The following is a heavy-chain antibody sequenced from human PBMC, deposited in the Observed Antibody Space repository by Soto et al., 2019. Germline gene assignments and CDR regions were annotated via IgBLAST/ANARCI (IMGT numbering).Heavy chain of an antibody. CDR1: GYTFTSYG. Sequence: ASVKVSCKASGYTFTSYGISWVRQAPGQGLEWMGWISAYNGNTNYAQKLQGRVTMTTDTSTSTAYMELRSLRSDDTALYYCARVAGIAVRTDWYFDLWGRGTLVTVSS. J-gene: IGHJ2*01. D-gene: IGHD6-19*01. CDR2: ISAYNGNT. CDR3: ARVAGIAVRTDWYFDL. V-gene: IGHV1-18*01.